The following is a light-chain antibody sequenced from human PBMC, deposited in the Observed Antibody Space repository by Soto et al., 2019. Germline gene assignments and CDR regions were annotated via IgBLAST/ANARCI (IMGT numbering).Light chain of an antibody. V-gene: IGLV2-14*01. CDR3: SSYTTTTTLYV. Sequence: QSARTQPASVSGSPGQSITISCAGTSGDIGTYNYVSWYQQHPGEAPKLLICEVNKRPSGVSNRFSGSKSGTTASLTISGLQAEDEADYYCSSYTTTTTLYVFGTGTKVTVL. CDR1: SGDIGTYNY. CDR2: EVN. J-gene: IGLJ1*01.